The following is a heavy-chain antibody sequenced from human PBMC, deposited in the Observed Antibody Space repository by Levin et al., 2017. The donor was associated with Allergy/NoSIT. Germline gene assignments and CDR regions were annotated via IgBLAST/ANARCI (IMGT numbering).Heavy chain of an antibody. Sequence: GESLKISCKASGYTFKNYGISWVRQAPGQGLEWMGLISTHNGNTNYAQSLQGRVTMTTDTSTSTADMELRSLISEDTAEYYCARFVGTPVSYFYMDVRGKGNTVTVS. J-gene: IGHJ6*03. CDR2: ISTHNGNT. V-gene: IGHV1-18*01. CDR1: GYTFKNYG. CDR3: ARFVGTPVSYFYMDV. D-gene: IGHD1/OR15-1a*01.